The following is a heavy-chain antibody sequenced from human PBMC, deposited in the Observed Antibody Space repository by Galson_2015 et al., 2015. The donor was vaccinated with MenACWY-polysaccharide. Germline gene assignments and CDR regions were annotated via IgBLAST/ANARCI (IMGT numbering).Heavy chain of an antibody. CDR2: ISSSSSTI. D-gene: IGHD2-2*01. CDR1: GFTFSSSS. V-gene: IGHV3-48*01. J-gene: IGHJ6*02. Sequence: SLRLSCAASGFTFSSSSMNWVRQAPGKGPEWVSYISSSSSTIYYADSVKGRFTISRDNAKNSLFLQMNSLRAEDTAVYYCARLHCSSTSCYPTDYCYYDMDVWGQGTTVTVSS. CDR3: ARLHCSSTSCYPTDYCYYDMDV.